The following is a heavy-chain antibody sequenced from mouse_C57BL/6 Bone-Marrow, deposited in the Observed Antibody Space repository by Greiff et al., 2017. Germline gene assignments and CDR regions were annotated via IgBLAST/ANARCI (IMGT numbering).Heavy chain of an antibody. CDR2: IYPRSGNT. D-gene: IGHD2-5*01. J-gene: IGHJ2*01. V-gene: IGHV1-81*01. CDR1: GYTFTSYG. Sequence: QVQLQQSGAELARPGASVKLSCTASGYTFTSYGISWVKQRTGQGLEWIGEIYPRSGNTYYNEKFKGKATLTADKSSSTAYMELRSLTSADSAVYYCAARPTIVTYFDYGGQGTTLTVSS. CDR3: AARPTIVTYFDY.